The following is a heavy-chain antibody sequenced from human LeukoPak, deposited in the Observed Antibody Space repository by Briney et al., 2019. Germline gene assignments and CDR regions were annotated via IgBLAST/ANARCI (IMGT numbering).Heavy chain of an antibody. CDR1: GFTFSSYR. CDR2: ITDSGDTI. J-gene: IGHJ4*02. D-gene: IGHD3-3*02. CDR3: ARAFSPYALSDY. V-gene: IGHV3-48*01. Sequence: GGSLRLSCAASGFTFSSYRMNWVRQAPGKGPEWVSHITDSGDTIHYADSVKGRFTVSRDNAKNSLYLQMNSLRTEDTAIYYCARAFSPYALSDYWGQGTLVTVSS.